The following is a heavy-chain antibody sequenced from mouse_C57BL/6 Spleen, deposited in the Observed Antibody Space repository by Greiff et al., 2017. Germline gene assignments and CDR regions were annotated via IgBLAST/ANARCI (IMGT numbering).Heavy chain of an antibody. CDR3: ARDLHYGNFAY. Sequence: EVQGVESGGGLVQSGRSLRLSCATSGFTFSDFYMEWVRQAPGKGLEWIAASRNKANDYTTEYSASVKGRFIVSRDTSQSILYLQMNALRAEDTAIYYCARDLHYGNFAYWGQGTLVTVSA. J-gene: IGHJ3*01. V-gene: IGHV7-1*01. CDR1: GFTFSDFY. D-gene: IGHD2-1*01. CDR2: SRNKANDYTT.